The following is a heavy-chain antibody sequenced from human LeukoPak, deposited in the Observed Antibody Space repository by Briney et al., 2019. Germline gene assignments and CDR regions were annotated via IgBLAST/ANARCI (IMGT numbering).Heavy chain of an antibody. V-gene: IGHV4-34*01. J-gene: IGHJ3*02. Sequence: GSLRLSCAASGFTFSSYSMNWVRQPPGKGLEWIGEINHSGSTNYNPSLKSRVTISVDTSKNQFSLKLSSVTAADTAVYYCARHDRTTVIPYAFDIWGQGTMVTVSS. CDR3: ARHDRTTVIPYAFDI. CDR2: INHSGST. D-gene: IGHD4-17*01. CDR1: GFTFSSYS.